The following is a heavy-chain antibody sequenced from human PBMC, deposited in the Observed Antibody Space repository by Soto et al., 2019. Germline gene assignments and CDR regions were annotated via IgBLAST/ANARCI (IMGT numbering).Heavy chain of an antibody. CDR2: IYYSGST. J-gene: IGHJ6*02. CDR1: GGSISSGGYY. V-gene: IGHV4-31*03. D-gene: IGHD2-2*01. Sequence: PSETLSLTCTVSGGSISSGGYYWSWIRQHPGKGLERIGYIYYSGSTYYNPSLKSRVTISVDTSKNQFSLKLSSVTAADTAVYNWARVMCSRTSCLPREYYYGRDVGGQGTTVTVSS. CDR3: ARVMCSRTSCLPREYYYGRDV.